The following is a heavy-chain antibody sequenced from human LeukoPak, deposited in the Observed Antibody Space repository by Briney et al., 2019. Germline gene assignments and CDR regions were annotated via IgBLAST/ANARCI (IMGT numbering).Heavy chain of an antibody. CDR3: EGTRGLYLDAFDI. CDR2: ISGSGGST. CDR1: GFTFSSYA. V-gene: IGHV3-23*01. Sequence: PGRSLRLSCAASGFTFSSYAMSWVRQAPGKGLEWVSAISGSGGSTYYADSVKDRFTISREKPKNTLYVQINSLKTEDTAVYYYEGTRGLYLDAFDIWGQGTMVTVSS. J-gene: IGHJ3*02. D-gene: IGHD1-1*01.